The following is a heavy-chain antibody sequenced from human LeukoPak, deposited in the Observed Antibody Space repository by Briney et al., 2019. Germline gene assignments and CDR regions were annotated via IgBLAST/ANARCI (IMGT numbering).Heavy chain of an antibody. D-gene: IGHD2-21*02. CDR1: GFTFNRCW. Sequence: GGSLRLSCVVSGFTFNRCWMNWVRQAPGKGLEWVAHINPDGRDTYYVDSVKGRFTISRDNAQNSMYLQMNSLRVEDMAVYYCTSWGDTTAEYFQRWGQGTLVTVSS. CDR2: INPDGRDT. V-gene: IGHV3-7*01. CDR3: TSWGDTTAEYFQR. J-gene: IGHJ1*01.